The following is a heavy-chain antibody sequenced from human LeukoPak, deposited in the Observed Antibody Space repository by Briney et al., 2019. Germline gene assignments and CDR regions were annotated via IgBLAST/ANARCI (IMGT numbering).Heavy chain of an antibody. CDR1: GFTFSSYA. CDR3: ASIPLDIVVVPAARYKWFDP. CDR2: NRGSGGRT. J-gene: IGHJ5*02. V-gene: IGHV3-23*01. Sequence: GASLSLSCAASGFTFSSYAMSGVRQAPGRGVEGVSANRGSGGRTYYAESVEILFTISTDNSKNTLYLQMNSLRAEDTAVYNCASIPLDIVVVPAARYKWFDPWGQGTLVTVSS. D-gene: IGHD2-2*03.